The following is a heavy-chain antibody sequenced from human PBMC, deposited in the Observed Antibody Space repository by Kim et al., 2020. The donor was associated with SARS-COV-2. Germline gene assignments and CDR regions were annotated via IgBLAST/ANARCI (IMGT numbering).Heavy chain of an antibody. CDR3: ATTGIAGANEQRDYYYYGMDV. D-gene: IGHD6-13*01. J-gene: IGHJ6*02. Sequence: SETLSLTCTVSGGSISSYYWSWIRQPPGKGLEWIGYIYYSGSTNYNPSLKSRVTISVDTSKNQFSLKLSSVTAADTAVYYCATTGIAGANEQRDYYYYGMDVWGQGTTVTVSS. V-gene: IGHV4-59*08. CDR2: IYYSGST. CDR1: GGSISSYY.